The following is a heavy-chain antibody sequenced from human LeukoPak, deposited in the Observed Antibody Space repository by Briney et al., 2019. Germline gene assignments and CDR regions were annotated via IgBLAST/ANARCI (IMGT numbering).Heavy chain of an antibody. D-gene: IGHD2-2*01. CDR2: ISGDGTST. CDR1: GFTFGDYA. V-gene: IGHV3-43*02. J-gene: IGHJ4*02. CDR3: AIAYCSSTSCYGGY. Sequence: GGSLRLSCAASGFTFGDYATHWVRQAPGKALEWVSLISGDGTSTYYPDSVKGRFTISRDNSKNSLYLQMNSLTTEDTALYYCAIAYCSSTSCYGGYWGQGTLVTVSS.